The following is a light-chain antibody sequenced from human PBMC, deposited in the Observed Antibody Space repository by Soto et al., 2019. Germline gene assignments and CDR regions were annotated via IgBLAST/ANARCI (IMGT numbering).Light chain of an antibody. J-gene: IGKJ1*01. CDR1: QSVSTH. CDR3: QQRNIWPGT. Sequence: EIVLTQSPASLSVPPGERATLSCRASQSVSTHFAWYLQKPGQAPRLPIYGASTRATAGPPRFTASGSGTEFTLSISSLQSEDSAVSDWQQRNIWPGTFGQGTQVDI. V-gene: IGKV3D-15*01. CDR2: GAS.